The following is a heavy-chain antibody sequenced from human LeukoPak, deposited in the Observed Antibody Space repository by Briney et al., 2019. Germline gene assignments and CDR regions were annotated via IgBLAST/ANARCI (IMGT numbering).Heavy chain of an antibody. Sequence: SQTLSLTCAISGDSVSSNSAAWNWIRQSPSRGLEWLGRTYYRSKWYNDYAVSVKSRITITPNTSKTQFSLQLNSVTPEDTAVYYCARDKFGYGDSWFDYWGQGTLVTVSS. CDR1: GDSVSSNSAA. V-gene: IGHV6-1*01. J-gene: IGHJ5*01. D-gene: IGHD4-17*01. CDR3: ARDKFGYGDSWFDY. CDR2: TYYRSKWYN.